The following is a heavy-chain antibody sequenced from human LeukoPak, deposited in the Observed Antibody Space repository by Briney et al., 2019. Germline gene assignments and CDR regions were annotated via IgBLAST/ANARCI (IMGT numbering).Heavy chain of an antibody. CDR3: AKEGQYSSRWLNNYYYYYGMDV. Sequence: PGGSLRLSCAASGFTFSSYGVHWVRQAPGKGLEWVAFIRYDGSNKYYADSVRGRFTISRDNSKSTLYLQMNSLRAEDTAVYFCAKEGQYSSRWLNNYYYYYGMDVWGQGTTVTVSS. J-gene: IGHJ6*02. CDR2: IRYDGSNK. D-gene: IGHD6-13*01. CDR1: GFTFSSYG. V-gene: IGHV3-30*02.